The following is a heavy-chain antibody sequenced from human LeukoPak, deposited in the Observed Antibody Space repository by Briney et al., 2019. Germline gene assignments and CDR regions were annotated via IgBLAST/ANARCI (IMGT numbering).Heavy chain of an antibody. CDR3: ARTPRRYYYDSRNWGFDY. CDR1: GGSFSGYY. V-gene: IGHV4-34*01. J-gene: IGHJ4*02. Sequence: SETLSLTCAVYGGSFSGYYWSWIRQPPGKGLEWIGEINNSGSTNYNPSLKSRVTISVDTSKNQFSLKLSSVTAADTAVYYCARTPRRYYYDSRNWGFDYWGQGTLVTVSS. D-gene: IGHD3-22*01. CDR2: INNSGST.